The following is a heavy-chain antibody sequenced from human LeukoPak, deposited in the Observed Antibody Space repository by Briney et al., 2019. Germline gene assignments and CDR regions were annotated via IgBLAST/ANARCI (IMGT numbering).Heavy chain of an antibody. CDR2: IYPGDSDT. CDR3: ARFPYCGGDCYSGECLQH. Sequence: GESLKISCKGSGYSFTSYWIAWVRQMPGKGLEWMGIIYPGDSDTRYSPSFQGQATISADKSISTAYLQWSSLKASDTAIYYCARFPYCGGDCYSGECLQHWGQGTLVTVSS. CDR1: GYSFTSYW. V-gene: IGHV5-51*01. J-gene: IGHJ1*01. D-gene: IGHD2-21*02.